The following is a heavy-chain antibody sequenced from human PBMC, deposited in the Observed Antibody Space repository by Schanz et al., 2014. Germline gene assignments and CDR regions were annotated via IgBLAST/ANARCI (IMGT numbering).Heavy chain of an antibody. CDR3: TRGGYSYALSAFDI. Sequence: QVQLVQSGAEVKKPGASVKVSCKASGYTFISYGIKWVRQAPGQGLEWMGWISAYNGHTDYAQKLQGRVTLTTDTSTSTFYMELRSLRSDDTALYYCTRGGYSYALSAFDIWGQGTMVTVSS. CDR2: ISAYNGHT. V-gene: IGHV1-18*01. J-gene: IGHJ3*02. D-gene: IGHD5-18*01. CDR1: GYTFISYG.